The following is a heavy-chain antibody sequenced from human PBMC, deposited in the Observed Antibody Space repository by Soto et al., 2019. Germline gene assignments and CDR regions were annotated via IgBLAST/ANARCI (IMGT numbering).Heavy chain of an antibody. D-gene: IGHD3-10*01. CDR2: IYYSGST. CDR3: ARGQDYGSGSYYPLFDY. V-gene: IGHV4-31*03. CDR1: RGSISSGGYY. Sequence: PSETLSLTCTVSRGSISSGGYYCSWIRQHPGKGLEWIGYIYYSGSTYYNPSLKSRVTRSVDTSKNQFSLKLSSVTAADTAAYYCARGQDYGSGSYYPLFDYWVQGTLVTVSS. J-gene: IGHJ4*02.